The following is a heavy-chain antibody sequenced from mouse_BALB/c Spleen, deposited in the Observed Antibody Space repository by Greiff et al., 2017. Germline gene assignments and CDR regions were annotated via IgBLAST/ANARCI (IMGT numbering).Heavy chain of an antibody. Sequence: EVKLVESGGGLVQPGGSLKLSCAASGFTFSSYGMSWVRQTPDKRLELVATINSNGGSTYYPDSVKGRFTISRDNAKNTLYLQMSSLKSEDTAMYYCARDGGYYWYFDVWGAGTTVTVSS. CDR2: INSNGGST. J-gene: IGHJ1*01. D-gene: IGHD2-2*01. CDR3: ARDGGYYWYFDV. CDR1: GFTFSSYG. V-gene: IGHV5-6-3*01.